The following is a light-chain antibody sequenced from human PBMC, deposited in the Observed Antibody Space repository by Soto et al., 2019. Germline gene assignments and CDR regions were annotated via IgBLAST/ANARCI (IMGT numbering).Light chain of an antibody. CDR2: GNS. Sequence: QAVVTQPPSVSGAPGQRVTISCTGSSSNIGAGYDVHWYQQLPGTAPKLLIYGNSNRPSGVPDQFSGSKSGTSASLVITGLQAEDEGDYYCTSFAPGRIYVFGSGTKLTVL. J-gene: IGLJ1*01. V-gene: IGLV1-40*01. CDR1: SSNIGAGYD. CDR3: TSFAPGRIYV.